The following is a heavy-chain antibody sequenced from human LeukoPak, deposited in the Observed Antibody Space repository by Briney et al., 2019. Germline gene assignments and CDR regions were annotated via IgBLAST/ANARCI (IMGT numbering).Heavy chain of an antibody. V-gene: IGHV4-4*07. D-gene: IGHD6-13*01. CDR1: GGSISSYY. CDR2: IYTSGST. CDR3: ARYRANSSSWYPAGAFDI. J-gene: IGHJ3*02. Sequence: SETLSLTCTVSGGSISSYYWSWIRQPAGKGLEWIGRIYTSGSTNYNPSLKSRVTMSVDTSKNQFSLKLGSVTAADTAVYYCARYRANSSSWYPAGAFDIWGQGTMVTVSS.